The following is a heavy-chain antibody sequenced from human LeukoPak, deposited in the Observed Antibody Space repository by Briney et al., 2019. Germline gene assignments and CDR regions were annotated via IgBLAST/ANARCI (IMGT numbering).Heavy chain of an antibody. J-gene: IGHJ3*02. Sequence: SETLSLTCAVHGGSFSGYYWSWIRQPPGKGLEWIGEINHSGSTNYNPSFKSRVSISVDTSKNQFSLKLSSVTAADTAVYYCARGTTYYSSFDAFDIWGQGTMVTVSS. D-gene: IGHD3-10*01. CDR1: GGSFSGYY. CDR2: INHSGST. V-gene: IGHV4-34*01. CDR3: ARGTTYYSSFDAFDI.